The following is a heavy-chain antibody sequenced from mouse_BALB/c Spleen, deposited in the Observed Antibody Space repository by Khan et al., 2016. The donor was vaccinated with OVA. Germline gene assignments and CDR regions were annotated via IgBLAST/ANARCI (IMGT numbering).Heavy chain of an antibody. D-gene: IGHD1-1*01. J-gene: IGHJ3*01. CDR2: ISSGGHYT. V-gene: IGHV5-6*01. CDR3: ARLAYYYNSEGFAY. CDR1: GFTFSTYG. Sequence: EVQLVESGGDLVKPGGSLKLSCAVSGFTFSTYGMSWVRQTPDMRLEWVATISSGGHYTYYPDSVKGRFTISRDNAMNTLYLQMIILKSEDTAIYYCARLAYYYNSEGFAYWGQGTLVAVSA.